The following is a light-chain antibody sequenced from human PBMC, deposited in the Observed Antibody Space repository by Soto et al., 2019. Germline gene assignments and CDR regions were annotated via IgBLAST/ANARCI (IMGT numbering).Light chain of an antibody. Sequence: DIQMTQSPSTLSASVGDRVTITCRASQSLSSWLAWYQQKPGKAPXXLIYDVSTLASGVPSRFSGSASGTEFTLTISNLESDDFASYYCQQYHRYSTFGQGTKVDIK. CDR2: DVS. CDR1: QSLSSW. CDR3: QQYHRYST. J-gene: IGKJ1*01. V-gene: IGKV1-5*01.